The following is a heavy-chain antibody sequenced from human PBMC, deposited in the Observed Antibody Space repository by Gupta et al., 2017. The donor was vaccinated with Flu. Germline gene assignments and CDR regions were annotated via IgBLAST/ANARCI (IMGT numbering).Heavy chain of an antibody. CDR3: ARTPPLGELLPFDY. Sequence: EVQLVESGGGLVTPGGSLRLACAASGFTFSSYSMHWVRQDTGKGLEWVSYISSSSSTIYYADSVKGRFTISRDNAKNALYLQMNSLRDEDTAVYYCARTPPLGELLPFDYWGQGTLVTVSS. CDR1: GFTFSSYS. D-gene: IGHD1-26*01. J-gene: IGHJ4*02. CDR2: ISSSSSTI. V-gene: IGHV3-48*02.